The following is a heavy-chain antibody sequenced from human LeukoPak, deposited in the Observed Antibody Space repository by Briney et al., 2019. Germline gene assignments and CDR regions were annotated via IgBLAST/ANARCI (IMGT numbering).Heavy chain of an antibody. CDR1: GGSFSGYY. D-gene: IGHD3-10*01. Sequence: SETLSLTCAVYGGSFSGYYWSWIRQPPGKGLEWIGEINHSGSTNYNPSLKSRVTISVDTSKNQFSLKLSSVTAADTAVYYCARSGGSGTHNYMDVWGKGTTVTVSS. V-gene: IGHV4-34*01. CDR2: INHSGST. CDR3: ARSGGSGTHNYMDV. J-gene: IGHJ6*03.